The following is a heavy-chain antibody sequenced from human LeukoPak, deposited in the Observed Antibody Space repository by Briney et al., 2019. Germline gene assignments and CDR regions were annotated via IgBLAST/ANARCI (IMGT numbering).Heavy chain of an antibody. V-gene: IGHV3-30*03. J-gene: IGHJ4*02. CDR3: ATAAPASGWYFDY. CDR2: ISYDEINK. CDR1: GFTVSSNY. D-gene: IGHD6-19*01. Sequence: HSGGSLRLSCAASGFTVSSNYMSWVRQAPGKGLEWVALISYDEINKYYADSVRGRFTISRDISKNTLYLQMNSLRAEDTAVYYCATAAPASGWYFDYWGQGTLVTVSS.